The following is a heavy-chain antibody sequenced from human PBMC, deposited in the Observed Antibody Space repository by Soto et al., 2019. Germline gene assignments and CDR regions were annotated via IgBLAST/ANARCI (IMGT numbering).Heavy chain of an antibody. V-gene: IGHV1-69*01. D-gene: IGHD3-9*01. CDR1: GGTFSSYA. CDR3: ARVLGDWFSAFDI. Sequence: QVQLVQSGAEVKKPGSSVKVSCKASGGTFSSYAISWVRQATGQGLEWMGGIIPIFGTANYAQKFQGRFTISADESTMTAYMALSSLRSEDTAVYYWARVLGDWFSAFDIWGQGTMVTVSS. CDR2: IIPIFGTA. J-gene: IGHJ3*02.